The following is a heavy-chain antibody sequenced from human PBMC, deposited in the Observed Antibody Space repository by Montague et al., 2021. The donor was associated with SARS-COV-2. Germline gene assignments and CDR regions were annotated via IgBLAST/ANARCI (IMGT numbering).Heavy chain of an antibody. J-gene: IGHJ4*02. CDR2: IDWDDDK. CDR3: ARTYYYGSGSYYTYHFDY. V-gene: IGHV2-70*01. CDR1: GFSLSTSGMC. D-gene: IGHD3-10*01. Sequence: PALVQPTQTLTLTCTFSGFSLSTSGMCVSWIRQPPGKALEWLALIDWDDDKYYRTSLKTRLTISKDTSKNQVVLTMTNMDPVDTATYYCARTYYYGSGSYYTYHFDYWGQGTLVTVSS.